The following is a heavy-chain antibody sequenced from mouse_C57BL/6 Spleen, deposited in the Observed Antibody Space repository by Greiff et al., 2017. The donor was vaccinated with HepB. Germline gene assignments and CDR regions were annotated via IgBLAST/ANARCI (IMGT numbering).Heavy chain of an antibody. J-gene: IGHJ4*01. CDR1: GFSLTSYG. V-gene: IGHV2-4*01. D-gene: IGHD3-2*02. Sequence: QVQLKQSGPGLVQPSQSLSITCTVSGFSLTSYGVHWVRQPPGKGLEWLGVIWSGGSTDYNAAFISRLSISKDNSKSQVFFKMNSLQADDTAIYYWAKKRSSGYVSYYAMDYWGQGTSVTVSS. CDR3: AKKRSSGYVSYYAMDY. CDR2: IWSGGST.